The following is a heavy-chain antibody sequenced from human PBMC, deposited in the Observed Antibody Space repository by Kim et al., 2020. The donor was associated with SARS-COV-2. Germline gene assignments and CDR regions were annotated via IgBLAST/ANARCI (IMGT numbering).Heavy chain of an antibody. D-gene: IGHD2-15*01. V-gene: IGHV3-9*01. CDR2: INWNSGSI. J-gene: IGHJ4*02. Sequence: GGSLRLSCAASGFTFDDYAMHWVRQAPGKGLEWVSGINWNSGSIVYADSVQGRFTISRDNAKNSLYLQVNSLRGEDTALYYCAKASCTGGTCYSLDYLGQGTLVTVSS. CDR1: GFTFDDYA. CDR3: AKASCTGGTCYSLDY.